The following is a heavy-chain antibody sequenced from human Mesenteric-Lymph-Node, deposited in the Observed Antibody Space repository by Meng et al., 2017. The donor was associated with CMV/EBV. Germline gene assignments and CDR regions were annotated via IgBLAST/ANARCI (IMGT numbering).Heavy chain of an antibody. CDR3: ARETAAASPWFDP. Sequence: SVKVSCKASGYTFTGYYMHWVRQAPGQGLEWMGRIIPILGIANYAQKFQGRVTITADKSTSTAYMELSSLRSEDTAVYYCARETAAASPWFDPWGQGTLVTVSS. CDR2: IIPILGIA. V-gene: IGHV1-69*04. J-gene: IGHJ5*02. D-gene: IGHD2-2*01. CDR1: GYTFTGYY.